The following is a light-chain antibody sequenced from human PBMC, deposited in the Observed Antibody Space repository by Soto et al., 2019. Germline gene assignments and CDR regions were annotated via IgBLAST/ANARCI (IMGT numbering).Light chain of an antibody. V-gene: IGKV3-20*01. CDR1: QSVSST. CDR3: QQYGSSGT. J-gene: IGKJ1*01. CDR2: GAS. Sequence: EVVITQSPATLSPSPGERATLSCRASQSVSSTLAWYQQKPGQAPRLLIYGASNRATGIPDRFSGSGSGTDFTLTISRLEPEDFAVYYCQQYGSSGTFGQGTKVDIK.